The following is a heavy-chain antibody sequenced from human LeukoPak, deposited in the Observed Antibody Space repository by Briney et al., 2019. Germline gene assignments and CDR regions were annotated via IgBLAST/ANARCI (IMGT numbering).Heavy chain of an antibody. CDR1: GFTFSSYS. Sequence: GGSLRLSCAASGFTFSSYSMNWVRQAPGKGLEWVSYISSLSGTIDYADSVKGRFIISRDNAKNSLFLQMNSLRAEDTAVYYCTRDEVGATTEFDSWGQGILVTVSS. V-gene: IGHV3-48*01. CDR3: TRDEVGATTEFDS. D-gene: IGHD1-26*01. CDR2: ISSLSGTI. J-gene: IGHJ4*02.